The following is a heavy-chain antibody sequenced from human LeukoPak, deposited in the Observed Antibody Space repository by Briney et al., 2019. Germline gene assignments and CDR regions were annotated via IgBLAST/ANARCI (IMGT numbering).Heavy chain of an antibody. Sequence: ASVKVSCKASGYTFTSYDINWVRQATGQGLEWMGWMNPNSGNTGYAQKFQGRVTITRNTSISTAYMELSSLRSEDTAVYYCARGPPIVGATPYYMDVWAKGPRSPSP. CDR1: GYTFTSYD. CDR2: MNPNSGNT. CDR3: ARGPPIVGATPYYMDV. D-gene: IGHD1-26*01. J-gene: IGHJ6*03. V-gene: IGHV1-8*03.